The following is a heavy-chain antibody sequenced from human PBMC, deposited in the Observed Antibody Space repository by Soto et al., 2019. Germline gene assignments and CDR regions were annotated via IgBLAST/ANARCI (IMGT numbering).Heavy chain of an antibody. CDR1: GFSIRTNY. CDR2: FYTDVTT. V-gene: IGHV3-53*01. Sequence: LRLSCEASGFSIRTNYISWVRQAPGRGLEWVSIFYTDVTTYYADSVKGRFTISIDSSKNTLYLQMNSLRAEDTAIYYCARDTVNTAMLRGPYHFYYHGTDVWGQGTTVTVSS. CDR3: ARDTVNTAMLRGPYHFYYHGTDV. J-gene: IGHJ6*02. D-gene: IGHD5-18*01.